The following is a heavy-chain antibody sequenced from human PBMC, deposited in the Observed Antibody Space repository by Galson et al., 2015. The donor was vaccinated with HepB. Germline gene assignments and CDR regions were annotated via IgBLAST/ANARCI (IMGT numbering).Heavy chain of an antibody. CDR1: GFTFSSYG. J-gene: IGHJ4*02. CDR3: AKELGQPGPYVDY. Sequence: SLRLSCAASGFTFSSYGMHWVRQAPGKGLEWVAVISYDGSNKYYADSVKGRFTISRDNSKNTLYLQMNSLRAEDTAVYYCAKELGQPGPYVDYWGQGSLVTVSS. CDR2: ISYDGSNK. D-gene: IGHD1-14*01. V-gene: IGHV3-30*18.